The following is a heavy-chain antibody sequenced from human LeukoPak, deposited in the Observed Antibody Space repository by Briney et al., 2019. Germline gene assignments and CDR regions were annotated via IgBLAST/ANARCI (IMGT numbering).Heavy chain of an antibody. CDR2: IIPIFGTA. J-gene: IGHJ6*03. V-gene: IGHV1-69*05. CDR3: ARGAGSSSPHYYYYYYMDV. Sequence: SVKVSCKASGGTFSSYAISWVRQAPGQGLEWMGGIIPIFGTANYAQKFQGRVTITTDESTSTAYMELSSLRSEDTAVYYCARGAGSSSPHYYYYYYMDVWGKGTTVTVSS. CDR1: GGTFSSYA. D-gene: IGHD6-6*01.